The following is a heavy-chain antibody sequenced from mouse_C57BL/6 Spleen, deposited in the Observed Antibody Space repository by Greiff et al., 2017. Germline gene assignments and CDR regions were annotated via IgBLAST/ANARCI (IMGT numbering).Heavy chain of an antibody. CDR2: ISDGGSYT. V-gene: IGHV5-4*03. J-gene: IGHJ3*01. CDR3: AGGEFAY. CDR1: GFTFSSYA. Sequence: EVKLQESGGGLVKPGGSLKLPCAASGFTFSSYAMSWVRQTPGKRLEWVATISDGGSYTYYPDNVKGRFTFSRDNAKNNRYLQMGHLKSEDTAMYYCAGGEFAYWGQGTLVTVAA.